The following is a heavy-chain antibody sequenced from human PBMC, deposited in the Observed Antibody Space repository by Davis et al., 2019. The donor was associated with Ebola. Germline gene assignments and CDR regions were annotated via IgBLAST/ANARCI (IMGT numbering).Heavy chain of an antibody. J-gene: IGHJ4*02. CDR3: ARGYCSGGSCYSGDY. V-gene: IGHV1-46*01. CDR2: INPSGGST. CDR1: GYTFTSYY. D-gene: IGHD2-15*01. Sequence: AASVKVSCKASGYTFTSYYMHWVRQAPGQGLEWMGIINPSGGSTSYAQKFQGRVTMTRDTSTSTVYMELRSLRSDDTAVYYCARGYCSGGSCYSGDYWGQGTLVTVSS.